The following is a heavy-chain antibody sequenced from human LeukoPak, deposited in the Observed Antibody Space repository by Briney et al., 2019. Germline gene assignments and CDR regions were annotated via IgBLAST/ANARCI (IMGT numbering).Heavy chain of an antibody. CDR2: ISGSGGST. CDR1: GVTFSCYA. V-gene: IGHV3-23*01. Sequence: GVSLRLSCAASGVTFSCYAMSWVRQAPGKGLEWVSAISGSGGSTYYADSVKGRFTISRDNSKNTLYLQMNSLRAEDTAVYYCAKAVGQWLVEFDYWGQGTLVTVSS. CDR3: AKAVGQWLVEFDY. J-gene: IGHJ4*02. D-gene: IGHD6-19*01.